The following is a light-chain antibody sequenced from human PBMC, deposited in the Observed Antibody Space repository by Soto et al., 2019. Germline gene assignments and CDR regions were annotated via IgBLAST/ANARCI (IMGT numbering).Light chain of an antibody. CDR1: SSDVGSYNL. CDR2: EGS. V-gene: IGLV2-23*03. J-gene: IGLJ2*01. Sequence: QSALTQPASVSGSPGQSITISCTGTSSDVGSYNLVSWYQQHPGKAPKLMIYEGSKRPSGVSNRFSGSKSGNTASLTISGLQAEDEPGYYCCSYAGSSTFHVVFGGGTKLTVL. CDR3: CSYAGSSTFHVV.